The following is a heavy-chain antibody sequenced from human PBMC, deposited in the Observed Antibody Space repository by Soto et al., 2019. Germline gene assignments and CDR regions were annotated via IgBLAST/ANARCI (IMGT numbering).Heavy chain of an antibody. CDR3: ARDVLVATMGNWIDP. Sequence: QVQLVQSGAEVKKPGSSVKVSCKASGGTFSTYGLNWMRQAPGQGLEWMGGIVPIFGVPNYAQKFQGRVTITADESTSTAYMELNNLRSDDTAIYYCARDVLVATMGNWIDPWGQGTLVTVSS. V-gene: IGHV1-69*01. J-gene: IGHJ5*02. D-gene: IGHD5-12*01. CDR2: IVPIFGVP. CDR1: GGTFSTYG.